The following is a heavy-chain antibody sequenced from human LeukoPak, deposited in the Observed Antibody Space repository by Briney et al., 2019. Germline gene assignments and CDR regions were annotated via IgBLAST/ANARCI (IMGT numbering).Heavy chain of an antibody. CDR1: GFTFSSYA. V-gene: IGHV3-23*01. D-gene: IGHD3-3*01. CDR2: ISGSGGST. J-gene: IGHJ4*02. Sequence: PGGSLRLSCAASGFTFSSYAMSWVRQASGKGLEWVSAISGSGGSTYYADSVKGRFTISRDNSKNTLYLQMNSLRAEDTAVYYCAKAPDRNDFWSGYVGWGQGTLVTVSS. CDR3: AKAPDRNDFWSGYVG.